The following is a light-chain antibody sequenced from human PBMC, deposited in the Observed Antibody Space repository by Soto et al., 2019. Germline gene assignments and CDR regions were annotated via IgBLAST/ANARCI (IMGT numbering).Light chain of an antibody. CDR2: AAS. Sequence: EIVLTQSPCTLSLSPGERATISCRASQSVSSSYLSWYQQKPGQAPRLLIYAASSRATGIPDRFSGSGSGTDFSLTISRLEPEDFAVYYCQQYGSSPLYTFGQGTKLEIK. V-gene: IGKV3-20*01. CDR1: QSVSSSY. J-gene: IGKJ2*01. CDR3: QQYGSSPLYT.